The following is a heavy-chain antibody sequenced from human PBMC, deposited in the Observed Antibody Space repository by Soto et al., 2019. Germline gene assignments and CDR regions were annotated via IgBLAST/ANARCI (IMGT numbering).Heavy chain of an antibody. CDR3: ARNGSYYDFWSGYYFGGGMDV. CDR1: GGSFSGYY. Sequence: LSLTCAVYGGSFSGYYWSWIRQPPGKGLEWIGEINHSGSTNYNPSLKSRVTISVDTSKNQFSLKLSSVTAADTAVYYCARNGSYYDFWSGYYFGGGMDVWGQGTTVTVSS. J-gene: IGHJ6*02. CDR2: INHSGST. D-gene: IGHD3-3*01. V-gene: IGHV4-34*01.